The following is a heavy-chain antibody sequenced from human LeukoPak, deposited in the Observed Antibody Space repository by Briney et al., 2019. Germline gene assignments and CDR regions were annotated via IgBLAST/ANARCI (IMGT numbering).Heavy chain of an antibody. V-gene: IGHV4-59*01. CDR2: IYYSGST. J-gene: IGHJ5*02. D-gene: IGHD3-10*01. CDR1: GGSISSYY. Sequence: PSETLSLTCTVSGGSISSYYWSWIRQPPGKGLEWIGYIYYSGSTNYNPSLKSRVTISVDTSKNQFSLKLSSVTAADTAVYYCARGYGSGNGWFDPWGQGTLVTVSS. CDR3: ARGYGSGNGWFDP.